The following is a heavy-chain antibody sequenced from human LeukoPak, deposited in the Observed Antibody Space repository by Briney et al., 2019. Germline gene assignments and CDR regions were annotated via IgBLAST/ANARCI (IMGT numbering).Heavy chain of an antibody. D-gene: IGHD6-13*01. J-gene: IGHJ6*03. CDR1: GGSISSGDYY. V-gene: IGHV4-30-4*08. CDR2: IYYSGST. Sequence: PSETLSLTCTVSGGSISSGDYYWSWIRQPPGKGLEWSGYIYYSGSTYYNPSLKSRVTISVDTSKNQFSLKLSSVTAADTAVYYCARDGRYSSSWYYMDVWGKGTTVTVSS. CDR3: ARDGRYSSSWYYMDV.